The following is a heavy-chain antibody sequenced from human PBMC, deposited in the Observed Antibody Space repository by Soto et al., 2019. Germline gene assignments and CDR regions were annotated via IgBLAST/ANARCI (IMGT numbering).Heavy chain of an antibody. CDR3: ARAAVGRVIGGLDD. CDR2: ARKKANSYST. V-gene: IGHV3-72*01. Sequence: EVQLVASGGGLVQPGGSLRLSCAASGFTFSDHYIDWVRQAPGKGLEWVGRARKKANSYSTEYAASVKGRFTISRDDSKNSLFLQMNNLKTVGTALYFCARAAVGRVIGGLDDWGQGTLVTVSS. D-gene: IGHD3-16*02. J-gene: IGHJ4*02. CDR1: GFTFSDHY.